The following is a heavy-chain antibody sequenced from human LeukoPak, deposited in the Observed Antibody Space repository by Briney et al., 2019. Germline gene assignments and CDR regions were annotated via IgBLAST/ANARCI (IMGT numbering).Heavy chain of an antibody. CDR2: IIPIFGTA. CDR1: GGTFSSYA. Sequence: ASVKVSCKASGGTFSSYAISWVRQAPGQGLEWMGGIIPIFGTANCAQKFQGRVTITADESTSTAYMELSSLRSEDTAVYYCARDYYDSSGPFFYFDYWGQGTLVTVSS. D-gene: IGHD3-22*01. J-gene: IGHJ4*02. CDR3: ARDYYDSSGPFFYFDY. V-gene: IGHV1-69*13.